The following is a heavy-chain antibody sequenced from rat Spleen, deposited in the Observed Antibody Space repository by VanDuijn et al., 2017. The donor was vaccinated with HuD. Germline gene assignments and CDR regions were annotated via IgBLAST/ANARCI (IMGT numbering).Heavy chain of an antibody. CDR2: ISYDGSST. D-gene: IGHD1-9*01. J-gene: IGHJ4*01. CDR3: TRDYGYNYGVMDA. CDR1: GFNFNDYW. V-gene: IGHV5-29*01. Sequence: EVQLVESGGGLVQSGRSMKLSCAASGFNFNDYWMGWVRQAPTKGLEWVATISYDGSSTYYRDSVKGRFTISRDNAKSTLYLQMNSLRSEDTATYYCTRDYGYNYGVMDAWGQGASVTVSS.